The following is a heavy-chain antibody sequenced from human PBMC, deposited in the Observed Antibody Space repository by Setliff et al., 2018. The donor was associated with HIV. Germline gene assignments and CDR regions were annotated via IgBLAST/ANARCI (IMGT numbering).Heavy chain of an antibody. CDR2: VYYTGKT. D-gene: IGHD4-4*01. Sequence: SETLSLTCSVSGGSMRTDGYFWSWIRQHPGKGLEWIGYVYYTGKTYYNPSLESRISMSVDTSKNQFSLKLTSVTAADTAIYYCARDLTSNSNCFEPWGQGTQVTVSS. CDR1: GGSMRTDGYF. CDR3: ARDLTSNSNCFEP. V-gene: IGHV4-31*03. J-gene: IGHJ5*02.